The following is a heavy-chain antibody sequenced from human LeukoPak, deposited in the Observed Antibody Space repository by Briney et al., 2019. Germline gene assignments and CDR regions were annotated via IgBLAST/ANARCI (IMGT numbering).Heavy chain of an antibody. CDR1: GGSISSYY. J-gene: IGHJ4*02. CDR2: VYYSGST. Sequence: SETLSLTCTVSGGSISSYYWSWIRQPPGKGLEWIGYVYYSGSTNYNPSLKSRVTISVDTSKNQFSLKLSSVTAADTAVYYCARLLPAYYGNSGYYHDYWGQGTLVTVSS. V-gene: IGHV4-59*08. D-gene: IGHD3-22*01. CDR3: ARLLPAYYGNSGYYHDY.